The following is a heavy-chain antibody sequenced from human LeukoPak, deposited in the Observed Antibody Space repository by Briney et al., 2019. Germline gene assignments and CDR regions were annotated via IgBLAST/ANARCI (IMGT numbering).Heavy chain of an antibody. CDR2: INPSGGST. D-gene: IGHD2-15*01. V-gene: IGHV1-46*01. CDR1: GYAFTSYY. CDR3: ARVGVDLEYCSGGSCYSNYYYYGMDV. J-gene: IGHJ6*02. Sequence: ASVKVSCKASGYAFTSYYMHWVRQAPGQGLEWMGIINPSGGSTSYAQKFQGRVTMTRDTSTSTVYMELSSLRSEDTAVYYCARVGVDLEYCSGGSCYSNYYYYGMDVWGQGTTVTVSS.